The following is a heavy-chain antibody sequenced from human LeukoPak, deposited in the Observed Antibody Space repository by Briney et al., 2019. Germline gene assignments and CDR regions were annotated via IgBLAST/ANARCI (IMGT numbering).Heavy chain of an antibody. CDR3: AHRKNYYDSSVFDN. V-gene: IGHV2-5*02. D-gene: IGHD3-22*01. Sequence: SGPTLVNPTQTLTLTCTFSGFSLNTRGVGVGWIRQPPGRALEWLALIYWDDDRRYSPSLKSRFTITKDTSRNQVVLTMTNMDPVDTATYFCAHRKNYYDSSVFDNWGQGTLVTVSS. J-gene: IGHJ4*02. CDR2: IYWDDDR. CDR1: GFSLNTRGVG.